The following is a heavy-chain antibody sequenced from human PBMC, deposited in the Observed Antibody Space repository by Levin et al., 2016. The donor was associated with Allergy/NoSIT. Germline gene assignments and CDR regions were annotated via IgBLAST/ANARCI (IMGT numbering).Heavy chain of an antibody. CDR1: GFTFSNAW. J-gene: IGHJ5*02. Sequence: GESLKISCAASGFTFSNAWMSWVRQAPGKGLEWVGRIKSKTDGGTTDYAAPVKGRFTISRDDSKNTLYLQMNSLKTEDTAVYYCTTEKGQLLNNWFDPWGQGTLVTVSS. D-gene: IGHD2-2*01. V-gene: IGHV3-15*01. CDR3: TTEKGQLLNNWFDP. CDR2: IKSKTDGGTT.